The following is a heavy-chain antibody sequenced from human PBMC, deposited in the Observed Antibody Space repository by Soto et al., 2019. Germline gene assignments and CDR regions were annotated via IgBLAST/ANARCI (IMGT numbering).Heavy chain of an antibody. Sequence: NPGGSLRLSCAASGFTFTRYSMNWVRQAPGKGLEWVSSISSTTNYIYYGDSMKGRLTISRDNAKNSLYLEMNSLRAEDTAVYYCARESEDLTSNFDYWGQGTMGTVSS. CDR2: ISSTTNYI. J-gene: IGHJ4*02. CDR1: GFTFTRYS. CDR3: ARESEDLTSNFDY. V-gene: IGHV3-21*06.